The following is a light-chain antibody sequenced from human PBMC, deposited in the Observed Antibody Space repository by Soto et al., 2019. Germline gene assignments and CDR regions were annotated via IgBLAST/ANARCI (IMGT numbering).Light chain of an antibody. CDR2: LGS. J-gene: IGKJ1*01. CDR1: ESLLHSDGYNY. V-gene: IGKV2-28*01. Sequence: DIVMTQSALSLLVTPGEPSSISCSASESLLHSDGYNYLDWYLQKPGQSPQLLIYLGSNRDSGVPDRFSGSGSGTDFTLTISSLQPEDFATYYCQQSYSTPWTFGQGTKVDIK. CDR3: QQSYSTPWT.